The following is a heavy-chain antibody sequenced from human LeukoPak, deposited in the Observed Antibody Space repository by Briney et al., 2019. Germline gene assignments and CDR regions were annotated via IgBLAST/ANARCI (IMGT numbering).Heavy chain of an antibody. CDR1: GFTFSDHY. CDR2: SRNKANSYTT. D-gene: IGHD1-14*01. V-gene: IGHV3-72*01. Sequence: GGSLRLSCAASGFTFSDHYMDWVRQAPGKGREWVGRSRNKANSYTTEYAASVKGRFTISRDDSKNSLYLQMNSLRTEDTAVYFCAYSRRTDAFDVWGQGTMVTVSS. CDR3: AYSRRTDAFDV. J-gene: IGHJ3*01.